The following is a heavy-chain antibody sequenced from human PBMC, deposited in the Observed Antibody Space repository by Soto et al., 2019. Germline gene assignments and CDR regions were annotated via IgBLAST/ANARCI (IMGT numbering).Heavy chain of an antibody. D-gene: IGHD3-3*01. V-gene: IGHV1-8*01. CDR1: GYAFTGYD. J-gene: IGHJ3*02. CDR2: MNPNSGNT. CDR3: ARVVDFWSGYNPSHNHAFDI. Sequence: ASVKVSWKASGYAFTGYDINWVRHATEQGLEWMGWMNPNSGNTGYAQKLQGRVTMTTDTSTSTAYMELRSLRSDDTAVYYCARVVDFWSGYNPSHNHAFDIWGQGTMVTVSS.